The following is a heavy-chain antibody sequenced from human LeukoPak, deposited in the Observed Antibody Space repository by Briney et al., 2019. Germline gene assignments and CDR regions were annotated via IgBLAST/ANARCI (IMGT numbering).Heavy chain of an antibody. Sequence: ASETLSLTCTVSGGSISSSSYYWGWIRQPPGKGLEWIGSIYYSGSTYYNPSLKSRVTISVDTSKNQFSLKLSSVTAADTAVYYCARDSYGYATANPEFDYWGQGTLVTVSS. CDR3: ARDSYGYATANPEFDY. CDR2: IYYSGST. D-gene: IGHD5-18*01. J-gene: IGHJ4*02. CDR1: GGSISSSSYY. V-gene: IGHV4-39*07.